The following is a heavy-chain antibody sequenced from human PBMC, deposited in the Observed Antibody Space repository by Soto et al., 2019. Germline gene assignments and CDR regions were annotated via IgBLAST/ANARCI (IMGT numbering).Heavy chain of an antibody. D-gene: IGHD3-10*01. CDR3: ARGVQPYGSDY. J-gene: IGHJ4*02. V-gene: IGHV3-48*01. Sequence: EVQLVESGGGLVQPGGSLRLSCAASGFTFSSYSMNWVRQAPGKGLEWVSYISSSSSTIYYAASVKGRFTISRDNAKNSLYLQMNSLRAEDTAVYYCARGVQPYGSDYWGQGTLVTVSS. CDR2: ISSSSSTI. CDR1: GFTFSSYS.